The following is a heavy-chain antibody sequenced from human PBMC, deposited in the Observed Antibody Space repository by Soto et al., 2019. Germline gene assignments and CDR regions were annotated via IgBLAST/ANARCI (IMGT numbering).Heavy chain of an antibody. CDR1: GGSISSSSYY. CDR2: IYYSGST. CDR3: ARLQSGPDILTGYYKQYYFDY. Sequence: SETLSLTCTVSGGSISSSSYYWGWIRQPPGKGLEWIGSIYYSGSTYYNPSLKSRVTISVDTSKNQFSLKLSSVTAADTAVYYCARLQSGPDILTGYYKQYYFDYWGQGTLVTVSS. J-gene: IGHJ4*02. V-gene: IGHV4-39*01. D-gene: IGHD3-9*01.